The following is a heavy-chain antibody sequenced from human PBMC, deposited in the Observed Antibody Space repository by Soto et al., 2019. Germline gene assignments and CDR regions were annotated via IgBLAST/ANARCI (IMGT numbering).Heavy chain of an antibody. CDR2: IYDSGIT. CDR1: GAIVTSGENY. V-gene: IGHV4-30-4*01. Sequence: SETLSLTCSVSGAIVTSGENYWSWVRQAPGKGLEWIGYIYDSGITSYNPSLKSRISLSLERPDNEVSLKMHSVTAADTAVYFCVRDLAHGYTGNVWGPGRLVTVSS. D-gene: IGHD5-18*01. J-gene: IGHJ3*01. CDR3: VRDLAHGYTGNV.